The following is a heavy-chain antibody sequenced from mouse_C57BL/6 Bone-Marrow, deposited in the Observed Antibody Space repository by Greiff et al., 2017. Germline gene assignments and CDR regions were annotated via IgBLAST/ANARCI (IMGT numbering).Heavy chain of an antibody. Sequence: VQLQQSGAELVMPGASVKLSCKASGYTFTSYWMHWVKQRPGQGLEWIGEIDPSDSYTNYNQKFKGKSTLTVDKSSSTAYMQLSSLTSEDSAVYYCARLIYDGYPYYFDYWGQGTTLTVSS. V-gene: IGHV1-69*01. CDR1: GYTFTSYW. D-gene: IGHD2-3*01. CDR3: ARLIYDGYPYYFDY. CDR2: IDPSDSYT. J-gene: IGHJ2*01.